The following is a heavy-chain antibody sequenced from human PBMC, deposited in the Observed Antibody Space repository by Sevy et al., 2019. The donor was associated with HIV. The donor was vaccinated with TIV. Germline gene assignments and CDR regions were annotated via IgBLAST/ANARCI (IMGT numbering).Heavy chain of an antibody. Sequence: GGSLRLSCATSGFTFSSYSMHWVRQAPGKGLEWVATISYDGSNKHYADSVKGRFTISRDNFKNSLSLQMNSLRAEDXXXXXXXXXXXXXXXXEYFQNWGQGTLVTVSS. CDR1: GFTFSSYS. V-gene: IGHV3-30-3*01. J-gene: IGHJ1*01. CDR3: XXXXXXXXXXEYFQN. CDR2: ISYDGSNK.